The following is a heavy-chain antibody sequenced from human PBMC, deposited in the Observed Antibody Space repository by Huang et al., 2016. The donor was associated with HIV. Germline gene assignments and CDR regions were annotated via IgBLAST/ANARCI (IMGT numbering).Heavy chain of an antibody. V-gene: IGHV1-3*01. CDR3: ARGIAAGDY. D-gene: IGHD6-25*01. CDR2: INAGKGNT. CDR1: GDIVSTYD. J-gene: IGHJ4*02. Sequence: QVQLVQSGAEVQKPGASVKVSCKASGDIVSTYDTHWVRQAPGQRLEWMGRINAGKGNTKYSQRFQGRVTITRDTAANTAYVELSSLRSEDTGVYYCARGIAAGDYWGQGTLVTVSS.